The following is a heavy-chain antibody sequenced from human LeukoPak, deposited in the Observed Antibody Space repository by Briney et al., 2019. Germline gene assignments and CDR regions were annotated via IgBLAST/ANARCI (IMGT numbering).Heavy chain of an antibody. Sequence: GGSLRLSCAASGFTFRTYWMSWVRQAPGKGLEWVANIKRDGSKIYYVDSVKGRFTISRDNDKNSLYLQMNSLRTEDTALYYCAKGTWDDILTGFDYWGQGTLVTVSS. CDR1: GFTFRTYW. V-gene: IGHV3-7*05. J-gene: IGHJ4*02. CDR2: IKRDGSKI. CDR3: AKGTWDDILTGFDY. D-gene: IGHD3-9*01.